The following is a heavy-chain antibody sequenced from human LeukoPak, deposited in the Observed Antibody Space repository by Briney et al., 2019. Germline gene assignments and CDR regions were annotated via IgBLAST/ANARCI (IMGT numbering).Heavy chain of an antibody. Sequence: SVKVSCKASGGTFSSYAISWVRQAPGQGLEWMGGIIPNFGTANYAQKFQGRVTITADESTSTAYMELSSLRSEDTAVYYCARALNYYYDSSGYDDYYYYMDVWGKGTTVTISS. J-gene: IGHJ6*03. CDR1: GGTFSSYA. D-gene: IGHD3-22*01. CDR2: IIPNFGTA. CDR3: ARALNYYYDSSGYDDYYYYMDV. V-gene: IGHV1-69*13.